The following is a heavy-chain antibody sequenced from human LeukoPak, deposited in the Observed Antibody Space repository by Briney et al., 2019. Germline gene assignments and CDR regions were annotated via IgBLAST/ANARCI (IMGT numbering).Heavy chain of an antibody. D-gene: IGHD6-13*01. CDR1: GFTISDYG. Sequence: GGSLRLSCAASGFTISDYGLVWVRQAPGKGLEWVAVISYDGSNKYYADSVKGRFTISRDNSKNSLYLQMNSLRAEDTALYYCAGRIAAAGTTPPGFDPWGQGTLVTVSS. J-gene: IGHJ5*02. V-gene: IGHV3-30*03. CDR3: AGRIAAAGTTPPGFDP. CDR2: ISYDGSNK.